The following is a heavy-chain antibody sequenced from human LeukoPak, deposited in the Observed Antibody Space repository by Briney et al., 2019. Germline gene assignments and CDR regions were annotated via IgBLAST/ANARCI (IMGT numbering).Heavy chain of an antibody. CDR1: GYTFTSYY. J-gene: IGHJ4*02. D-gene: IGHD3-10*01. V-gene: IGHV1-46*01. CDR3: ARGATMVRGVIDY. Sequence: GASVKVSCKASGYTFTSYYTHWVRQAPGQGLEWMGIINPSGGSTSYAQKFQGRVTMTRDMSTSTVYMELRSLRSDDTAVYYCARGATMVRGVIDYWGQGTLVTVSS. CDR2: INPSGGST.